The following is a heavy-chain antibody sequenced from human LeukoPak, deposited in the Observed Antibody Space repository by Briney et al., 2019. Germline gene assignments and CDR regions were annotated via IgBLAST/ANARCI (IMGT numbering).Heavy chain of an antibody. D-gene: IGHD5-12*01. CDR2: IYYSGST. Sequence: SETLSLTCAVYGGSFSGYYWSWIRQPPGKGLEWIGYIYYSGSTNYNPSLKSRVTISVDTSKNQFSLKLSSVTAADTAVYYCAREWLPWGQGTMVTVSS. V-gene: IGHV4-59*01. CDR1: GGSFSGYY. J-gene: IGHJ3*01. CDR3: AREWLP.